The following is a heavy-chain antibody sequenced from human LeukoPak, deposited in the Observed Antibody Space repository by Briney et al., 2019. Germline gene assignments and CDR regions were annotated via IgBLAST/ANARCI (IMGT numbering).Heavy chain of an antibody. J-gene: IGHJ4*02. V-gene: IGHV4-59*01. CDR2: IYYSGST. D-gene: IGHD1-14*01. CDR1: GGSISSSY. Sequence: SETLSLTCTVSGGSISSSYWGWIRQPPGKGPEWIGYIYYSGSTNYNPSFKSRVTISVDTSKSQFSLKLSSVTAADTAVYYCARDRTGFEYWGQGTLVTVSS. CDR3: ARDRTGFEY.